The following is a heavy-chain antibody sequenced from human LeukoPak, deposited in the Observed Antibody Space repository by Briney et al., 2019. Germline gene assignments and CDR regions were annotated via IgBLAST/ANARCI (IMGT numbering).Heavy chain of an antibody. J-gene: IGHJ6*03. V-gene: IGHV4-38-2*02. CDR3: ARDNIQLWLPDYMDV. CDR2: IYHSGST. Sequence: SETLSLTCTVSGGSISSYYWGWIRQPPGKGLEWIGSIYHSGSTYYNPSLKSRVTISVDTSKNQFSLKLSSVTAADTAVYYCARDNIQLWLPDYMDVWGKGTTVTVSS. CDR1: GGSISSYY. D-gene: IGHD5-18*01.